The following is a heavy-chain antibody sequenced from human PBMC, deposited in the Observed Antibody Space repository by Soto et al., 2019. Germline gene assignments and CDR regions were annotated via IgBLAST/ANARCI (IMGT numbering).Heavy chain of an antibody. D-gene: IGHD6-13*01. Sequence: SLRLSCAASGFTFSDSYMSWIRQAPGKGLEWISYTDTSGSIIYNADSVKGRFIISRDNAKNSLYLQMNSLRVEDTAVYYCARDRSGSWYGRGYHYYGMDVWGQGTTVTVSS. CDR1: GFTFSDSY. V-gene: IGHV3-11*01. CDR3: ARDRSGSWYGRGYHYYGMDV. CDR2: TDTSGSII. J-gene: IGHJ6*02.